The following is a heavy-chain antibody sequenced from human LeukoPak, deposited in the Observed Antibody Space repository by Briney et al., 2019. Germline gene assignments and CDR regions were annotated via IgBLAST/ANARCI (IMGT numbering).Heavy chain of an antibody. V-gene: IGHV3-48*03. D-gene: IGHD3-10*01. CDR2: VSSSGSTI. CDR1: GFTSSSYE. J-gene: IGHJ3*02. CDR3: ARDLNREGMGI. Sequence: GGSLRLSCAASGFTSSSYEMNWVRQAPGKGLEWVSYVSSSGSTIYYADSVKGRFTISRDNAKNSLYLQMNSLRAEDTAVYYCARDLNREGMGIWGQGTMVTVSS.